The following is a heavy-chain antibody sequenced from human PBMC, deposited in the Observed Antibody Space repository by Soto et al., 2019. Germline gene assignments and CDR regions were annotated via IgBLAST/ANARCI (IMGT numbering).Heavy chain of an antibody. CDR3: ASCCMSVGFCANGICYDFDY. CDR1: GFTFSSYG. J-gene: IGHJ4*02. D-gene: IGHD2-8*01. Sequence: QVQLVESGGGVVQPGGSLTLSCAASGFTFSSYGMHWVRQAPGKGLEWVAVMSYDGNNKYYADSVKGLFTVSRDTCRNRPLLDMISLRLEPTAVYYCASCCMSVGFCANGICYDFDYWGQGAPVSVPS. V-gene: IGHV3-30*03. CDR2: MSYDGNNK.